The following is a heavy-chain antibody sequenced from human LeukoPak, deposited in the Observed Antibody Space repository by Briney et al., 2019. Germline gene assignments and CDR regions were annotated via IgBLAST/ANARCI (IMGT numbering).Heavy chain of an antibody. V-gene: IGHV3-23*01. D-gene: IGHD2-15*01. Sequence: GGSLRLSCAASGFTFSRNGMTWVRQAPGKGLEWVSAISGSGGNTYYADSVKGRFTISRDNSKNTLYLQMNSLRAEDTAVYYCARVAAKTVDYWGQGTLVTVSS. CDR2: ISGSGGNT. CDR1: GFTFSRNG. CDR3: ARVAAKTVDY. J-gene: IGHJ4*02.